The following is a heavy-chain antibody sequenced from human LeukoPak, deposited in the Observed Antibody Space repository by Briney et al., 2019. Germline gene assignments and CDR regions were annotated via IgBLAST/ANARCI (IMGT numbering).Heavy chain of an antibody. V-gene: IGHV4-59*01. CDR2: IYYSGST. D-gene: IGHD3-3*01. Sequence: PSETLSLTCTVSGGSISSYYWSWIRQPPGKGLEWIGYIYYSGSTNYNPSLKSRVTIPVDTSKNQFSLKLSSVTAADTAVYYCARSTIFGVVIYAFDIWGQGTMVTVSS. J-gene: IGHJ3*02. CDR1: GGSISSYY. CDR3: ARSTIFGVVIYAFDI.